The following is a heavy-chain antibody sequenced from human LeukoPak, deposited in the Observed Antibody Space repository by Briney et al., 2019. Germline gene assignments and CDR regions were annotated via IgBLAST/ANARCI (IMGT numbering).Heavy chain of an antibody. CDR1: GFTFSSYS. CDR2: ISSSSSTI. J-gene: IGHJ4*02. Sequence: GGSLRLSCAASGFTFSSYSMNWVRQAPGKGLEWVSYISSSSSTIYYADSVKGRFTISRDNAKNSLYLQMNSLRAEDTAVYYCARDPRQWLAPSCYCGQGTLVTVSS. D-gene: IGHD6-19*01. V-gene: IGHV3-48*01. CDR3: ARDPRQWLAPSCY.